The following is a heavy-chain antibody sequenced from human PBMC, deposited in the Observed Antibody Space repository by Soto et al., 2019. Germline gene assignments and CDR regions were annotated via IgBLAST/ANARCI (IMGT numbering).Heavy chain of an antibody. Sequence: GGSLRLSCAASGFTFSSYSMNWVRQAPGKGLEWVSSISSSSSYIYSADSVKGRFTISRDNAKNSLYLQMNSLRAEDTAVYYCAREDYSNFDYWGQGTPVTVSS. CDR1: GFTFSSYS. J-gene: IGHJ4*02. V-gene: IGHV3-21*01. D-gene: IGHD4-4*01. CDR2: ISSSSSYI. CDR3: AREDYSNFDY.